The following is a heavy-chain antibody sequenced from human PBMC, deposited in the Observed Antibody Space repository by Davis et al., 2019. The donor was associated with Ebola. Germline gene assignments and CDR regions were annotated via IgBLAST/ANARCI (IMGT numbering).Heavy chain of an antibody. V-gene: IGHV3-7*01. J-gene: IGHJ4*02. CDR2: INPDGTRK. CDR3: VKGIVGTAKVY. CDR1: GFTFSSYW. Sequence: GESLKISCAASGFTFSSYWMTWVRQAPGKGLEWVAHINPDGTRKQYVDSVKGRFTISRDNAKNSLFLQLNSLRAEDTALYYCVKGIVGTAKVYWGQGTLVTVSS. D-gene: IGHD1-26*01.